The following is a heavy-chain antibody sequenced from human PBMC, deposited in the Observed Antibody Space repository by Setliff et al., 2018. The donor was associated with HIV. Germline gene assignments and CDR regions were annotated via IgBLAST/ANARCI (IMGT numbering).Heavy chain of an antibody. V-gene: IGHV4-4*09. CDR2: IHSSGST. J-gene: IGHJ4*02. D-gene: IGHD4-4*01. CDR1: GGSISSYY. Sequence: SETLSLTCTISGGSISSYYWSWIRQPPGKGLEWIGNIHSSGSTNYNPSLKSRVTITVDTSKNQFSLKVTSVTAADTAVHFCARLQKLDDIYYLDDWGQGTLVTVSS. CDR3: ARLQKLDDIYYLDD.